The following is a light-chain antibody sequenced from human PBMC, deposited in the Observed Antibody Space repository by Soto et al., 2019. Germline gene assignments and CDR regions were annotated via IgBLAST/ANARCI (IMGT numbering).Light chain of an antibody. J-gene: IGKJ2*02. V-gene: IGKV1-33*01. CDR3: QQFDSVPCT. CDR2: DAS. CDR1: QDITNY. Sequence: IQMTQSPSSLSASVGDRVTITCQASQDITNYLIWYQQNPGKAPKVLIYDASSLGTGVSSRFSGSGSGTPFILTISSLQPEDIATYYCQQFDSVPCTFGQGTKLEIK.